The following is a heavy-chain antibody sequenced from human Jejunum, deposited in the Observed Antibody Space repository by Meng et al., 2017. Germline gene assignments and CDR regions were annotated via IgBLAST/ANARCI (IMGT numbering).Heavy chain of an antibody. J-gene: IGHJ4*02. CDR1: GFTFSSYA. V-gene: IGHV3-74*01. CDR2: IYSDGSTT. CDR3: ARSRYSIGLDS. D-gene: IGHD6-19*01. Sequence: GESLKISCAASGFTFSSYAMSWVRQVPGKGLVWVSRIYSDGSTTSYADSVKGRFTISRDNAQNTLYLQMNSLRAEDAAIYYCARSRYSIGLDSWGQGTLVTVSS.